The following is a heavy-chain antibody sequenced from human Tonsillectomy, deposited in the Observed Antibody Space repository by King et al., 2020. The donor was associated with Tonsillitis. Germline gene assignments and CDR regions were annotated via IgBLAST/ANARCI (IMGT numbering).Heavy chain of an antibody. Sequence: VQLVESGGGLVQPGGSLRLSCAASGFTFSSYSMNWVRQAPGKGLEWVSYISSSSSTIYYADSVKGRFTISRDNAKNSLYLQMNSLRAEDTAVHYCARGTDDYGGDLDYWGQGTLVTVSS. J-gene: IGHJ4*02. D-gene: IGHD4-23*01. CDR2: ISSSSSTI. CDR3: ARGTDDYGGDLDY. CDR1: GFTFSSYS. V-gene: IGHV3-48*01.